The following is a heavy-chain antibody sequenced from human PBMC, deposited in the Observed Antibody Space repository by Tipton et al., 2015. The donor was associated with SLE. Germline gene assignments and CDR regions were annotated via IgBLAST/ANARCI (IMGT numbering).Heavy chain of an antibody. CDR3: ARTSYSSGWYADY. CDR2: IYTSGST. V-gene: IGHV4-39*07. J-gene: IGHJ4*02. D-gene: IGHD6-19*01. CDR1: GDSISNSPYY. Sequence: LSCTVSGDSISNSPYYWGWIRQPPGKGLQWIGNIYTSGSTKYSPSLKSRVTISTNTSRNQFSLRLSSVTAADTAFYYCARTSYSSGWYADYWGQGILVTVSS.